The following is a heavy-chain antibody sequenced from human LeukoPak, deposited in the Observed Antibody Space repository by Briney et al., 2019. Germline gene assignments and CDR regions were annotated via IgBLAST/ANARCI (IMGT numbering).Heavy chain of an antibody. CDR3: AREGLATMIRGVIPY. Sequence: SQTLSLTCTVSGGSISSGGYFWTWIRQHPGKGLEWIGHIYYTGSTYYNPSLKSRVTISVDTSKNQFSLKLNSVTAADTAVYYCAREGLATMIRGVIPYWGQGTLVTVSS. D-gene: IGHD3-10*01. V-gene: IGHV4-31*03. CDR2: IYYTGST. CDR1: GGSISSGGYF. J-gene: IGHJ4*02.